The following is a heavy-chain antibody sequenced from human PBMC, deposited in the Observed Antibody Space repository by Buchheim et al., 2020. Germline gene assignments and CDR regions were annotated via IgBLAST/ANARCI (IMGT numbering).Heavy chain of an antibody. V-gene: IGHV3-30-3*01. Sequence: QVQLVESGGGVVQPGRSLRLSCAASGFTFSSYAMHWVRQAPGKGLEWVAVISYDGSNKYYADSVKGRFTISRDNSKNTLYLQKNSLRAEDTAVYYCARDRWVLVPAAMHYYYYYGMDVWGQGTT. CDR3: ARDRWVLVPAAMHYYYYYGMDV. D-gene: IGHD2-2*01. CDR1: GFTFSSYA. CDR2: ISYDGSNK. J-gene: IGHJ6*02.